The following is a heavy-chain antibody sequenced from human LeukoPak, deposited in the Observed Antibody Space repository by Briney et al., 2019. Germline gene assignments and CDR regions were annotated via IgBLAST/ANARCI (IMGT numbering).Heavy chain of an antibody. J-gene: IGHJ4*02. D-gene: IGHD3-10*01. V-gene: IGHV3-30*02. CDR2: IRYGGSIK. CDR1: GFTFNTYG. CDR3: AKDGRDYFVSGSHYRGVPALDY. Sequence: GGSLRLSCAASGFTFNTYGMSWVRQAPGKGLEWVTFIRYGGSIKYYADSVKGRFTMSRDNSKNTLFLQMNSLRAEDTAVYYCAKDGRDYFVSGSHYRGVPALDYWGQGTLVTVSS.